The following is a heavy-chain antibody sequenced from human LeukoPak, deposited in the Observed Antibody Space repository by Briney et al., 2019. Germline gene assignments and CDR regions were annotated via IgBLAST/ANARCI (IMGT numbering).Heavy chain of an antibody. CDR2: IWYDGSNK. Sequence: PGGSLRLSCAASGFTFSSYGMHWVRQAPGKGLEWVAVIWYDGSNKYYADSVKGRFTISRDKSKNTLYLQMNSLRAEDTAVYYCARDSGLTYYYYDSSCYFDYWGQGTLVTVSS. CDR3: ARDSGLTYYYYDSSCYFDY. J-gene: IGHJ4*02. D-gene: IGHD3-22*01. CDR1: GFTFSSYG. V-gene: IGHV3-33*01.